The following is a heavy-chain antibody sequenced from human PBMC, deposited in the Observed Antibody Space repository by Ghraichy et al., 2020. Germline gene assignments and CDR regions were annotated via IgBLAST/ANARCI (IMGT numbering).Heavy chain of an antibody. J-gene: IGHJ3*02. CDR1: GGPFSTYA. CDR2: IIPIFGTA. D-gene: IGHD2-21*02. V-gene: IGHV1-69*13. Sequence: SVKVSCKVSGGPFSTYAISSVLQAPVQGLEWMGGIIPIFGTANYAQKFQGRVTITADESTSTAYMELSSLRSEDTAVYYCARDSLAYCGGDCSRQAFDIWGQGTMVTVSS. CDR3: ARDSLAYCGGDCSRQAFDI.